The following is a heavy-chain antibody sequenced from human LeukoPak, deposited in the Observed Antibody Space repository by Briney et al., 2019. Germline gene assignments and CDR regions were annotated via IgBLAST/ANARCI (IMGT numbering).Heavy chain of an antibody. Sequence: PGGSLRLSCAASGFTFSSYSMNWVRQAPGKGLEWVANIKQDGGEKYYVDAVKGRFTISRDNAKDSLYLQMNTLRAEDTAVYYCARGPRTIFGVITLYYFDSWGQGTLVTVSS. CDR1: GFTFSSYS. D-gene: IGHD3-3*01. CDR2: IKQDGGEK. J-gene: IGHJ4*02. V-gene: IGHV3-7*01. CDR3: ARGPRTIFGVITLYYFDS.